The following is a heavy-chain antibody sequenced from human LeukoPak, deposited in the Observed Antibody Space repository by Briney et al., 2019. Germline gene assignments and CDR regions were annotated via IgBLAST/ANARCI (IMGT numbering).Heavy chain of an antibody. V-gene: IGHV3-11*01. CDR1: GFTFSDYY. Sequence: GGSLRLSCAASGFTFSDYYMRWIRRAPGKGLAWVSYISSSGSIIYYADSVKGRFTISRDNAKNSLYLQMNSLRAEDTAVYYRARDLESAADSYYFDYWGRGTLVTVSS. D-gene: IGHD6-13*01. J-gene: IGHJ4*02. CDR3: ARDLESAADSYYFDY. CDR2: ISSSGSII.